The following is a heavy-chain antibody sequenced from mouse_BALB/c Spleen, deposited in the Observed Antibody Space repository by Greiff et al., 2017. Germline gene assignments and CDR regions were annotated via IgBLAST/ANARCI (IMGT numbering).Heavy chain of an antibody. D-gene: IGHD4-1*01. CDR1: GYSITSGYY. CDR2: ISYDGSN. Sequence: EVKLMESGPGLVKPSQSLSLTCSVTGYSITSGYYWNWIRQFPGNKLEWMGYISYDGSNNYNPSLKNRISITRDTSKNQFFLKLNSVTTEDTATYYCARGANWDPFDVWGAGTTVTVSS. V-gene: IGHV3-6*02. CDR3: ARGANWDPFDV. J-gene: IGHJ1*01.